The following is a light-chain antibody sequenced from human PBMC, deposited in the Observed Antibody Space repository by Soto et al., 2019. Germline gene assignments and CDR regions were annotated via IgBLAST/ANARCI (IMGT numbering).Light chain of an antibody. CDR2: KAS. Sequence: DIQMTQSPSTLSASVGDRVTITRRASQSISSWLAWYQQKPGKAPKLLIYKASSLQSGVPSRFSGSGSETEFTLTISSLQPDDFAAYYCQQCSIYPWTFGQGTKVEIK. J-gene: IGKJ1*01. CDR1: QSISSW. V-gene: IGKV1-5*03. CDR3: QQCSIYPWT.